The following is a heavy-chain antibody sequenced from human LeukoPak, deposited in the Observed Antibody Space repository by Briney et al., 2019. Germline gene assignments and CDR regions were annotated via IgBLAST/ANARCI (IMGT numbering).Heavy chain of an antibody. J-gene: IGHJ4*02. CDR1: GFTFSSYS. CDR3: ARGEYSSGWLIDY. Sequence: GGSLRLSCAASGFTFSSYSMNWVRQAPGKGLEWVSSISGSGSYIYFANSLKGRFTISRDSAKSSLYLQMSGLRAEDTAVYYCARGEYSSGWLIDYWGQGTLVTVSS. D-gene: IGHD6-19*01. V-gene: IGHV3-21*01. CDR2: ISGSGSYI.